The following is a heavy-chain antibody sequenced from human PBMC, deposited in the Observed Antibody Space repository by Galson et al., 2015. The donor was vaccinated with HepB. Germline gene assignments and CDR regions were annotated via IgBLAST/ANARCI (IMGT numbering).Heavy chain of an antibody. Sequence: SVKVSCKASGYTFTSYGISWVRQAPGQGLEWMGWISAHNGNTNYAQKLQGRVTMTTDTSTSTAYMELRSLRSDDTAVYYCARDRSAYYDFWSGYYYAFDIWGQGTMVTVSS. CDR3: ARDRSAYYDFWSGYYYAFDI. CDR1: GYTFTSYG. D-gene: IGHD3-3*01. CDR2: ISAHNGNT. J-gene: IGHJ3*02. V-gene: IGHV1-18*01.